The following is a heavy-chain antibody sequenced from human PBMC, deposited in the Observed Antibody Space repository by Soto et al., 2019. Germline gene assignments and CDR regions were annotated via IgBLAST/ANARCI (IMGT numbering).Heavy chain of an antibody. J-gene: IGHJ4*02. D-gene: IGHD5-12*01. CDR3: ARDSPIGSSFSGYDAIDL. V-gene: IGHV1-69*08. CDR1: GGTFSTST. CDR2: IIPIFNTA. Sequence: SVKVSCKASGGTFSTSTFTWVRQAPGQGLEWVGRIIPIFNTADYAQKFQGSVTITADKSTSTVFLELTKLRSEDTGIYYCARDSPIGSSFSGYDAIDLWGQGTLVTVSS.